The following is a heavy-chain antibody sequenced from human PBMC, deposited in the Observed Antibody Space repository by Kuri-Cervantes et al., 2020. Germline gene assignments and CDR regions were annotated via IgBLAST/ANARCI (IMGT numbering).Heavy chain of an antibody. D-gene: IGHD2-21*01. CDR1: GFTFSAYA. CDR2: ISYDGKHK. CDR3: AKLGDVVVAADVNWAHDAFDI. J-gene: IGHJ3*02. V-gene: IGHV3-30*18. Sequence: GGSLRLSCAASGFTFSAYAMHWVRQVPGKGLEWVAVISYDGKHKYYGDSMKGRVIISRDNSKNTLYLQMNSLRVEDTAVYYCAKLGDVVVAADVNWAHDAFDIWGQGTLVTVSS.